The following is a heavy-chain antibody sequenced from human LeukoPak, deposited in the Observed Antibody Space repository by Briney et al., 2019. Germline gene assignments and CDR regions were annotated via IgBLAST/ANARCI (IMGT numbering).Heavy chain of an antibody. J-gene: IGHJ4*02. CDR1: GFTVNNNY. CDR3: AKAVTGSYYTGLGS. V-gene: IGHV3-23*01. CDR2: ISGSGGNT. D-gene: IGHD1-26*01. Sequence: GGSLRLSCTASGFTVNNNYMIWVRQAPGKGLEWVSAISGSGGNTYYADSVKGRFIISRDNSKNTLYLQINSLRAEDTAAYYCAKAVTGSYYTGLGSWGQGTLVTVSS.